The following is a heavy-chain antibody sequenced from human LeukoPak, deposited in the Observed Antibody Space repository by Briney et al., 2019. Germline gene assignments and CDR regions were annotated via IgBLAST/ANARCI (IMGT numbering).Heavy chain of an antibody. CDR2: IYQDGTEK. J-gene: IGHJ4*02. D-gene: IGHD6-13*01. Sequence: GGSLRLSCAASGFTFNTYGMHWVRQAPGKGLEWVANIYQDGTEKYYMDSVRGRFTISRDNAKNLLYLQMNSLRDEDTAVYYCASERPSSSWYDYWGQGTLVTVSS. V-gene: IGHV3-7*01. CDR3: ASERPSSSWYDY. CDR1: GFTFNTYG.